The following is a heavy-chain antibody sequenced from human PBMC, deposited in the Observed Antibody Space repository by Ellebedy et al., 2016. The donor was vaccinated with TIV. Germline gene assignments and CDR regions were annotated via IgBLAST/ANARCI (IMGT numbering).Heavy chain of an antibody. Sequence: PGGSLRLSCSASGFTFSSYAMHWVRQAPGKGLEHLSTISTNGGSTFYVDSVKGRFTISRDNSKNPLYLQMSSLRPEDTAVYYCVKEYGPPSLFDYWGQGTLVTVSS. CDR2: ISTNGGST. CDR1: GFTFSSYA. V-gene: IGHV3-64D*06. D-gene: IGHD3-10*01. CDR3: VKEYGPPSLFDY. J-gene: IGHJ4*02.